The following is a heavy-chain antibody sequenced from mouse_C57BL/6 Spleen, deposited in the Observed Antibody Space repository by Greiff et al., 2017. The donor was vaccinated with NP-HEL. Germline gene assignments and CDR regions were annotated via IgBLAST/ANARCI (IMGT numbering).Heavy chain of an antibody. CDR2: INPGSGGT. CDR3: ARGDEGYFDV. V-gene: IGHV1-54*01. Sequence: VQLQQSGAELVRPGTSVKVSCKASGYAFTNYLIEWVKQRPGQGLEWIGVINPGSGGTNYNEKFKGKATLTADKSSSTAYMQLSSLTSEDSAVYFCARGDEGYFDVWGTGTTVTVSS. D-gene: IGHD3-3*01. CDR1: GYAFTNYL. J-gene: IGHJ1*03.